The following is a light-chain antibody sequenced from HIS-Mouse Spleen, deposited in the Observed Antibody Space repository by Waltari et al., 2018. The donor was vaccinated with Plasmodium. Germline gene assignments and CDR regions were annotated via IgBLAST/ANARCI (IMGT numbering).Light chain of an antibody. J-gene: IGKJ3*01. Sequence: EIVMTQSPDTPSVAPGERATISCRASQSVSSNLAWYQQKPGQAPRLLIYGASTRATGIPARFSGSGSGTEFTLTISSLQSEDFAVYYCQQYNNWSFTFGPGTKVDIK. CDR2: GAS. CDR3: QQYNNWSFT. CDR1: QSVSSN. V-gene: IGKV3-15*01.